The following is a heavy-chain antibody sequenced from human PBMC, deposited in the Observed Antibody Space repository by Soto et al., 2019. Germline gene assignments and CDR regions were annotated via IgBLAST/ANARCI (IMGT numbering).Heavy chain of an antibody. J-gene: IGHJ4*02. CDR2: INAGNGNT. CDR1: GYTFTDFV. D-gene: IGHD2-15*01. V-gene: IGHV1-3*01. Sequence: QVQLVQSGAEVKKPGASVKVSCKASGYTFTDFVIHWVRQDPGQRLEWMGWINAGNGNTKYSQKFQGRVIFNRDTSASTAYLELSSLTSEDTAVYYCARDYPYCTGGSCLGYWGQGTLVIVSS. CDR3: ARDYPYCTGGSCLGY.